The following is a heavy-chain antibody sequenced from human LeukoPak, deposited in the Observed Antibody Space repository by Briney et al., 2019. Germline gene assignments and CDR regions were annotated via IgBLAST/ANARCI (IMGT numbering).Heavy chain of an antibody. V-gene: IGHV3-11*01. CDR2: ISSSGTPI. CDR1: GFTFNDYY. J-gene: IGHJ4*02. Sequence: NTGGSLRLSCAASGFTFNDYYMSWIRQAPGKGLECISYISSSGTPIYYADSVKGRFTISRDNAKNSLYLQMNSLRAEDTAVYYCARDGGWTFDYWAQGTLVTVSS. CDR3: ARDGGWTFDY. D-gene: IGHD6-19*01.